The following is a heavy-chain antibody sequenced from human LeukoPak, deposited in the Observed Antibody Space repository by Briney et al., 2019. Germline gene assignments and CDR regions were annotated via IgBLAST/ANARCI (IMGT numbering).Heavy chain of an antibody. CDR1: GDSISHYY. Sequence: SETLSLTCTVSGDSISHYYWTWVRQPPGKGLEWIAYIYHTGSTNYNPSLQSRVIISLDKSKNQLSLKLRTVTAADTAVYYCARVPSGYAFDIWGQGTMVTVSS. CDR3: ARVPSGYAFDI. CDR2: IYHTGST. J-gene: IGHJ3*02. V-gene: IGHV4-4*08.